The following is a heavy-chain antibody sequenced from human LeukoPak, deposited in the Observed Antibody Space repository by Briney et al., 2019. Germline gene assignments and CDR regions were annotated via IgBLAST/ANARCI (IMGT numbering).Heavy chain of an antibody. CDR3: AKGMAGLRNGVAAADY. D-gene: IGHD6-13*01. CDR2: ISSSGSSI. V-gene: IGHV3-48*03. J-gene: IGHJ4*02. CDR1: GFTFSSYE. Sequence: GGSLRLSCAASGFTFSSYEMNWVRQAPGKGLEWVSYISSSGSSIYYADSVKGRFTISRDNAKNSLYLQMNSLRAEDTAVYYCAKGMAGLRNGVAAADYWGQGTLVTVSS.